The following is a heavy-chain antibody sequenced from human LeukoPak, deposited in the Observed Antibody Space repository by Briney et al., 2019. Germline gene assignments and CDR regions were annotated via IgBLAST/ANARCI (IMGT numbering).Heavy chain of an antibody. CDR1: GFTFSSFG. D-gene: IGHD3-10*01. Sequence: GSLRLSCAASGFTFSSFGMNWVRQAPGKGLEWVSYISDSSSLTYYADSVKGRFTISRDNAKNSLSLQLNSLRDEDTAVYFCAKVIRGGYGMDVWGQGTTVTVSS. CDR2: ISDSSSLT. V-gene: IGHV3-48*02. J-gene: IGHJ6*02. CDR3: AKVIRGGYGMDV.